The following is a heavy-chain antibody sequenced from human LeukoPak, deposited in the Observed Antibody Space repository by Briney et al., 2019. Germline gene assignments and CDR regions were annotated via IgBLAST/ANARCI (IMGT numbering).Heavy chain of an antibody. CDR2: INPDSGGT. D-gene: IGHD3-16*01. CDR1: GYTFTGYY. J-gene: IGHJ4*02. CDR3: ARDPPRVWNVGGY. Sequence: ASVKVSCKASGYTFTGYYIHWVRQAPGQGLEWMGWINPDSGGTNYAQKFQGRVTMTRDTSISTAYMELSRLRSDDTAVYYCARDPPRVWNVGGYWGQGTLVTVSS. V-gene: IGHV1-2*02.